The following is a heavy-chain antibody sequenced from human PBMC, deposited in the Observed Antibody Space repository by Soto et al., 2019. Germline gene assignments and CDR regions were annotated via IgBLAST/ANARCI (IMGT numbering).Heavy chain of an antibody. CDR2: IYHSGST. CDR1: GGSISNSY. V-gene: IGHV4-59*08. CDR3: ARRYSSSFDY. D-gene: IGHD6-13*01. J-gene: IGHJ4*02. Sequence: SETLSLTCTVSGGSISNSYWSWVRQPPGKGLEWIGEIYHSGSTNYNPSLKSRVTISVDTSKNQFSLKLSSVTAADTAVYYCARRYSSSFDYWGQGTLVTVSS.